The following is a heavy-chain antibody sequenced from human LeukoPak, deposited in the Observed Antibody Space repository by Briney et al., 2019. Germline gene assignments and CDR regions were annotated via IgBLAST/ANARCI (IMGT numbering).Heavy chain of an antibody. CDR2: IYHSGST. V-gene: IGHV4-4*02. Sequence: PSETLSLTCAVSGGSISSSNWWSWVRQPPGKGLEWIGEIYHSGSTNYNPSLKSRVTISVDKSKNQFSLKLSSVTAADTAVYYCARAPNYDFWSGYMDVWGKGTTVTISS. CDR1: GGSISSSNW. CDR3: ARAPNYDFWSGYMDV. J-gene: IGHJ6*03. D-gene: IGHD3-3*01.